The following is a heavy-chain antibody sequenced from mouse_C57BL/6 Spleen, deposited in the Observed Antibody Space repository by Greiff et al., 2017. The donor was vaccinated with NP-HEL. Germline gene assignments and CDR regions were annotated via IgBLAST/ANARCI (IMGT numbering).Heavy chain of an antibody. CDR2: INPNNGGT. J-gene: IGHJ2*01. CDR3: ARGYDYVRD. V-gene: IGHV1-22*01. CDR1: GYTFTDYN. Sequence: EVQLVESGPELVKPGASVKMSCKASGYTFTDYNMHWVKQSPGKSLEWIGYINPNNGGTSYNQKFKGKATLTVNKSSSTAYMELRSLTSEDSAVYYCARGYDYVRDWGQGTTLTVSS. D-gene: IGHD2-4*01.